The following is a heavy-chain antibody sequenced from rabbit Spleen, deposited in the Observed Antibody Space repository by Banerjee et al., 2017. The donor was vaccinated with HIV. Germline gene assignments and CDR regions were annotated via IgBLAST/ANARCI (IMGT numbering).Heavy chain of an antibody. D-gene: IGHD8-1*01. J-gene: IGHJ6*01. V-gene: IGHV1S45*01. CDR3: ARDTGSSFSSYGMDL. CDR1: GFDFSNYG. Sequence: QEQLVESGGGLVQPGGSLKLSGKASGFDFSNYGVSRVRQVPGKGLEWISCIAGSSSGFTYSATWAKGRFTISKTSSTTVTLQMTSLTAADTATYFCARDTGSSFSSYGMDLWGPGTLVTVS. CDR2: IAGSSSGFT.